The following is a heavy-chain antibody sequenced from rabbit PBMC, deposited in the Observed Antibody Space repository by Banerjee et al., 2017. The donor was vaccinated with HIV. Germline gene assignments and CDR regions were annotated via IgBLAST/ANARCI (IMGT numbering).Heavy chain of an antibody. J-gene: IGHJ4*01. CDR3: ARSSNWDIDYFNL. V-gene: IGHV1S45*01. Sequence: QEQLEESGGGLVKPEGSLTLTCKASGFDLSSYYWICWVRQAPGKGLEWIACIDTRSSGSTDYASWAKGRFTNSKTSATTVTLQMTRLTAADTATYFCARSSNWDIDYFNLWGPGTLVTVS. CDR2: IDTRSSGST. D-gene: IGHD4-2*01. CDR1: GFDLSSYYW.